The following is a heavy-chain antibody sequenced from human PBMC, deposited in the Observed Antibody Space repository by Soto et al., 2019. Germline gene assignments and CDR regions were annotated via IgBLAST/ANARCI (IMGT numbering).Heavy chain of an antibody. D-gene: IGHD2-2*01. CDR3: ATLSIRVVPAAISHYGMDV. CDR1: GYTLTELS. Sequence: ASVKVSCKVSGYTLTELSMHWVRQAPGKGLAWMGGFDPEDGETIYAQKFQGRVTMTEDTSTDTAYMELSSLRSEDTAVYYCATLSIRVVPAAISHYGMDVWGQGTTVTVSS. V-gene: IGHV1-24*01. CDR2: FDPEDGET. J-gene: IGHJ6*02.